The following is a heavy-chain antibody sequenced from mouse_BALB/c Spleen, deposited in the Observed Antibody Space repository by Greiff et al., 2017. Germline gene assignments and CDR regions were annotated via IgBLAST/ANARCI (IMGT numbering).Heavy chain of an antibody. J-gene: IGHJ3*01. CDR2: ISSGSSTI. V-gene: IGHV5-17*02. CDR1: GFTFSSFG. Sequence: EVKLMESGGGLVQPGGSRKLSCAASGFTFSSFGMHWVRQAPEKGLEWVAYISSGSSTIYYADTVKGRFTISRDNPKNTLFLQMTSLRSEDTAMYYCARSGDYDERAFAYWGQGTLVTVSA. CDR3: ARSGDYDERAFAY. D-gene: IGHD2-4*01.